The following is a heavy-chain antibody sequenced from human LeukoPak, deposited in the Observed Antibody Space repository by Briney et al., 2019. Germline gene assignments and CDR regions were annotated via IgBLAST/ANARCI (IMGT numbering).Heavy chain of an antibody. CDR3: ARVGWRRLGNFVDY. V-gene: IGHV1-2*02. J-gene: IGHJ4*02. Sequence: ASAKVSCKVSGYTFTGSFIHWVRQAPGQGLEWMGWISSDTGGAKFARKFQGRVTMTRDTSISTAYMELSRLRSDDTAVYYCARVGWRRLGNFVDYWGQGTLVTVSS. D-gene: IGHD5-12*01. CDR1: GYTFTGSF. CDR2: ISSDTGGA.